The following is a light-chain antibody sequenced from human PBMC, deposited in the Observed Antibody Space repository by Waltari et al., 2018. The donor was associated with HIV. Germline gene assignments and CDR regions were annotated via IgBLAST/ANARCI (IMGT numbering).Light chain of an antibody. CDR2: EVN. CDR3: SSYAGSAVV. CDR1: SSDVGAYNY. Sequence: QSALTQPPSASGSRGQSVTISCTGTSSDVGAYNYVPWYQQYPGMAPKRIIYEVNKRPTGVPDRFSGSKSGNTASLTVSGLQAEDEADFYCSSYAGSAVVFGGGTKLTVL. V-gene: IGLV2-8*01. J-gene: IGLJ2*01.